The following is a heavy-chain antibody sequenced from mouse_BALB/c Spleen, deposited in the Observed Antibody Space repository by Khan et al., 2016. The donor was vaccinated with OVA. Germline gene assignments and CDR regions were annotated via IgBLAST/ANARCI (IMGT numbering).Heavy chain of an antibody. V-gene: IGHV9-4*02. J-gene: IGHJ4*01. CDR3: ARGGAAYYRNDGGAMDY. Sequence: QIQLVQSGPELKKPGETVRISCKASGYTFTNAGMQWVQKMPGKGLKWIGWINTHSGVPKYAEDFKGRFAFYLETSASTVYLQITNLKNEDTATYCCARGGAAYYRNDGGAMDYWGQGTSVTVSS. CDR1: GYTFTNAG. D-gene: IGHD2-14*01. CDR2: INTHSGVP.